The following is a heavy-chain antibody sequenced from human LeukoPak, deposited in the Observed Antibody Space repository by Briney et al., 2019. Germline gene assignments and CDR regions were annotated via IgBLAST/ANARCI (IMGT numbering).Heavy chain of an antibody. CDR2: IYYSGST. CDR3: ARNTTTVDDRRTFDY. Sequence: PGGSLRLSCAASGFTFSTYAVNWVRQAPGKGLEWIGSIYYSGSTFYNPSLKSRVTISVDTSKNHFSLKLSSVTAADTAVYYCARNTTTVDDRRTFDYWGQGSLVTVSS. CDR1: GFTFSTYA. D-gene: IGHD4-23*01. J-gene: IGHJ4*02. V-gene: IGHV4-39*02.